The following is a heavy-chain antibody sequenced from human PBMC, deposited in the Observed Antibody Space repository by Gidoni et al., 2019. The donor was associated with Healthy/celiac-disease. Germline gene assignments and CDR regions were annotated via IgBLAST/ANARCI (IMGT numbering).Heavy chain of an antibody. CDR3: ARGLLRDSYNWGAFDY. J-gene: IGHJ4*02. CDR1: GVRFSSDG. V-gene: IGHV3-30*03. D-gene: IGHD1-1*01. CDR2: ISSYGTNK. Sequence: QVQMVESGGGEVQPGRSQRVSGAASGVRFSSDGMHWVRPAPGKGLEWGAVISSYGTNKNYADSVKGRFIISRDNSKNTLYLQMNSLRGEDTAVYYCARGLLRDSYNWGAFDYWGQGTVVTVSS.